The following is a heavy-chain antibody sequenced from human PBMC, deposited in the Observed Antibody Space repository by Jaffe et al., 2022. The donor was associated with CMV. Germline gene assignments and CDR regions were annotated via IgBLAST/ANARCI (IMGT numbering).Heavy chain of an antibody. J-gene: IGHJ3*02. Sequence: EVQLVETGGGLIQPGGSLRLSCAASGFTVSSNYMSWVRQAPGKGLEWVSVIYSGGSTYYADSVKGRFTISRDNSKNTLYLQMNSLRAEDTAVYYCARQQTDYYDSSGYYLDGAFDIWGQGTMVTVSS. CDR3: ARQQTDYYDSSGYYLDGAFDI. V-gene: IGHV3-53*02. CDR2: IYSGGST. D-gene: IGHD3-22*01. CDR1: GFTVSSNY.